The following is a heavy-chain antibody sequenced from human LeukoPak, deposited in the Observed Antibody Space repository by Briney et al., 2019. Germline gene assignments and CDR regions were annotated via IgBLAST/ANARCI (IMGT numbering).Heavy chain of an antibody. CDR1: GFTFSSYW. V-gene: IGHV3-74*01. Sequence: PGGSLRLSCAASGFTFSSYWMHWVRQAPGKGLVWVSRINSDGSSTSYADSVKGRFTIPRDNAKNTLYLQMNSLRAEDTAVYYCARARSISYCSSTSCYSPYGMDVWGQGTTVTVSS. CDR2: INSDGSST. D-gene: IGHD2-2*02. J-gene: IGHJ6*02. CDR3: ARARSISYCSSTSCYSPYGMDV.